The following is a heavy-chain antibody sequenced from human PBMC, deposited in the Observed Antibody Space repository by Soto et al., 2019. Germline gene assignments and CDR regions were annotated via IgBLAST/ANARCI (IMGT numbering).Heavy chain of an antibody. CDR1: GGPISSGGYS. V-gene: IGHV4-30-2*01. J-gene: IGHJ5*02. CDR3: ARSVAAGTVGDWFDP. CDR2: IYHSGST. D-gene: IGHD6-13*01. Sequence: QLQLQESGSRLVKPSQTLSLTCAVSGGPISSGGYSWSWIRQPPGKGLEWIGYIYHSGSTYYNPSLKSRVTISVDRSKNQFSLKLSSVTAADTAVYYCARSVAAGTVGDWFDPWGQGTLVTVSS.